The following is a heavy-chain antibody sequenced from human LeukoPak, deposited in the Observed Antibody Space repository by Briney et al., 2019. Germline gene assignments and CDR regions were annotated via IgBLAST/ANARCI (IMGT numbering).Heavy chain of an antibody. V-gene: IGHV1-69*04. J-gene: IGHJ3*02. CDR1: GGTFSSYT. Sequence: ASVKVSCKASGGTFSSYTISWVRQAPGQGLEWMGRIIPILGIANYAQKFQGRVTISADKSTSTAYMELSSLRSEDTAVYYCAREGPTMIVLADAFDIWGQGTMVTVSS. CDR3: AREGPTMIVLADAFDI. D-gene: IGHD3-22*01. CDR2: IIPILGIA.